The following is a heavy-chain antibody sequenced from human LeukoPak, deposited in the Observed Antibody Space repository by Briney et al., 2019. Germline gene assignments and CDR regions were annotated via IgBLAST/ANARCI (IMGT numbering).Heavy chain of an antibody. CDR2: INHSGST. CDR1: GGSFSGYY. CDR3: AKTSTYYDILTGYQYYLDY. D-gene: IGHD3-9*01. Sequence: PSETLSLTCAVYGGSFSGYYWSWIRQPPGKGLEWIGEINHSGSTNYNPSLKSRVTISVDTSKNQFSLKLSSVTAADTAVYYCAKTSTYYDILTGYQYYLDYWGQGTLVTVSS. J-gene: IGHJ4*02. V-gene: IGHV4-34*01.